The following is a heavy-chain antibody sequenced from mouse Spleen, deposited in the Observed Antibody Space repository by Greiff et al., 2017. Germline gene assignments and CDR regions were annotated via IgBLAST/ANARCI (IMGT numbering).Heavy chain of an antibody. V-gene: IGHV1-62-2*01. J-gene: IGHJ2*01. CDR2: FYPGSGSI. CDR1: GYTFTEYT. CDR3: ARHEDRYYYRYDGYYFDY. Sequence: QVQLQQSGAELVKPGASVKLSCKASGYTFTEYTIHWVKQRSGQGLEWIGWFYPGSGSIKYNEKFKDKATLTADKSSSTVYMELSRLTSEDSAVYFCARHEDRYYYRYDGYYFDYWGQGTTLTVSS. D-gene: IGHD2-14*01.